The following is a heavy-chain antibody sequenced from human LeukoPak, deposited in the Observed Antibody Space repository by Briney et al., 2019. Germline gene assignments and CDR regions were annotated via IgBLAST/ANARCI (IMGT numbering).Heavy chain of an antibody. Sequence: SETLSLTCAVYGGSFSGYYWSWIRQPPGKGLEWIGEINHSGSTNYNPSLKSRVTISVDTSKNQFSLKLSSLTAADTAVYYCARGGPIFHYDSSGQPYYFDYWGQGTLVTVS. V-gene: IGHV4-34*01. CDR3: ARGGPIFHYDSSGQPYYFDY. CDR1: GGSFSGYY. J-gene: IGHJ4*02. CDR2: INHSGST. D-gene: IGHD3-22*01.